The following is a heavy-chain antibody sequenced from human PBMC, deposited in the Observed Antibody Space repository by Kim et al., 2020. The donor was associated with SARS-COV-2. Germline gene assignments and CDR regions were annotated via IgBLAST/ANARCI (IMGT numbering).Heavy chain of an antibody. CDR2: IRRKVNGYET. CDR1: GFTFSDSA. V-gene: IGHV3-73*01. J-gene: IGHJ3*02. Sequence: GGSLRLSCGASGFTFSDSAMHWVRRASGKGLEWVGRIRRKVNGYETAYSASVRCRFTISSADSRNTAYLQMNSLKTEDTADYYCTGGSCTKLAFLDAFG. D-gene: IGHD3-3*02. CDR3: TGGSCTKLAFLDAFG.